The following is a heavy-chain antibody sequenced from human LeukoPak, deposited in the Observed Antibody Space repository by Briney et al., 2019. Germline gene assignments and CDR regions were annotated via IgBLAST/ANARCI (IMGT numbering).Heavy chain of an antibody. CDR3: ARRHSSSWGVFDY. D-gene: IGHD6-6*01. CDR2: IYYSGST. CDR1: GGSISSSSYY. V-gene: IGHV4-39*01. J-gene: IGHJ4*02. Sequence: SETLSLTCTVSGGSISSSSYYWGWIRQPPGKGLEWIGSIYYSGSTYYNPSLKSRVTISVDTSKNQFSLKLSSVTAADTAVYYCARRHSSSWGVFDYWGQGTLVTVSS.